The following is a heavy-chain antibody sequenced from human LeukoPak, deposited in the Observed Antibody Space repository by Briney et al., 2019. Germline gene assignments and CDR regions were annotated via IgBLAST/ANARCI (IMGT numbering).Heavy chain of an antibody. CDR3: ASGSSWHRGWFDP. V-gene: IGHV4-4*09. CDR2: GST. D-gene: IGHD6-13*01. Sequence: SETLSLTCTVSGGSISSYYWSWIRQPPGKGLEWIGGSTNYNPSLKSRVTISIDTSKNQFSLKLNSVTAADTAVYYCASGSSWHRGWFDPWGQGTLVTVSS. J-gene: IGHJ5*02. CDR1: GGSISSYY.